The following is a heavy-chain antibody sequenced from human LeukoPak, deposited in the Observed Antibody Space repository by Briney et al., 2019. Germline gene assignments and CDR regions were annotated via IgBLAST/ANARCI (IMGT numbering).Heavy chain of an antibody. CDR1: GYTFTTYY. Sequence: ASVKVSCKTSGYTFTTYYITWVRQAPGQRLEWMGWINPNSGGTKYSQKFQGRVTITRDTSISTAYMKLSRLRSDDTAVYYCARAGGRSWFWCGYCPFDYWGQGTLVTVSS. V-gene: IGHV1-2*02. CDR2: INPNSGGT. D-gene: IGHD3-3*01. CDR3: ARAGGRSWFWCGYCPFDY. J-gene: IGHJ4*02.